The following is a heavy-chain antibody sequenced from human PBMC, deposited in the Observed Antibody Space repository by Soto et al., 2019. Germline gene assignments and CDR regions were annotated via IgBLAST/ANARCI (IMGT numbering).Heavy chain of an antibody. CDR3: AEEVQVYAQFRGIPYY. Sequence: AGSLRLSCAASGFTFSSYAMSWVRQAPGKGLEWVSAISGSGGSTYYADSVKGRFTVSRDNSKNTLYLQMNSLRAEDTAVYYCAEEVQVYAQFRGIPYYWGQGTLVTVSS. CDR2: ISGSGGST. V-gene: IGHV3-23*01. J-gene: IGHJ4*02. CDR1: GFTFSSYA. D-gene: IGHD2-8*01.